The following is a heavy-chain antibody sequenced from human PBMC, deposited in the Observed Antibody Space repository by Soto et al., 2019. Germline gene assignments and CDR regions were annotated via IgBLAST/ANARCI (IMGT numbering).Heavy chain of an antibody. V-gene: IGHV4-39*07. D-gene: IGHD6-13*01. CDR3: ARGGSAAAGTEDYFDY. CDR2: IYYSGST. Sequence: SETLSLTCTVSGGSISSSSYYWGWIRQPPGKGLEWIGSIYYSGSTYYNPSLKSRVTISVDTSKNQFSLKLRSVTAADTAVYYCARGGSAAAGTEDYFDYWGQGTLVTVSS. J-gene: IGHJ4*02. CDR1: GGSISSSSYY.